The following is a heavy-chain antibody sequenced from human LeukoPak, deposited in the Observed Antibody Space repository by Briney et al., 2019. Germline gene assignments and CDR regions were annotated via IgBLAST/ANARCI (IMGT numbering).Heavy chain of an antibody. CDR2: IIPVFGTA. CDR1: GYTFTGYY. J-gene: IGHJ4*02. CDR3: ARTDLELGDFDY. V-gene: IGHV1-69*05. D-gene: IGHD1-7*01. Sequence: GASVKVSCKASGYTFTGYYMHWVRQAPGQGLEWMGRIIPVFGTANYAQKFQGRLTITTDDSTSTAYMDLSSLRSEDTAVYYCARTDLELGDFDYWGQGTLVTVSS.